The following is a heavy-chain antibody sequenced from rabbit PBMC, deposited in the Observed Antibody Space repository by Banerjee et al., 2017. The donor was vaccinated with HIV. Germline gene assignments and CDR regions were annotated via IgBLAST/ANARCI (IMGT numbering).Heavy chain of an antibody. CDR3: ARGGYAGGTYATPFNL. Sequence: QEQLEESGGDLVKPEGSLTLTCTASGFSFSSGYYMCWVRQAPGKGLEWIACIYAGSSGITAYASWAKGRFTISKTSSTTVTLQMTSLTAADTATYFCARGGYAGGTYATPFNLWGPGTLVTVS. D-gene: IGHD8-1*01. V-gene: IGHV1S45*01. CDR2: IYAGSSGIT. J-gene: IGHJ4*01. CDR1: GFSFSSGYY.